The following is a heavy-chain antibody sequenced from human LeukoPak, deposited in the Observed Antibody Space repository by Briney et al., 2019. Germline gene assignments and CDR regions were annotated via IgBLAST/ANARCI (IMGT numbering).Heavy chain of an antibody. V-gene: IGHV4-59*01. CDR3: ARSLGVVVPAAILWYFDL. J-gene: IGHJ2*01. D-gene: IGHD2-2*02. CDR1: GGSISSYY. Sequence: SGTLSLTCTVSGGSISSYYWSWIRQPPGKGLEWIGYIYYSGSTNYNPSLKSRVTISVDTSKNQFSLKLSSVTAADTAVYYCARSLGVVVPAAILWYFDLWGRGTLVTVSS. CDR2: IYYSGST.